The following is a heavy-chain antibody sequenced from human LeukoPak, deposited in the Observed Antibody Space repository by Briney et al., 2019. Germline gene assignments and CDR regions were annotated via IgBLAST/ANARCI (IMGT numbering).Heavy chain of an antibody. CDR1: GYTFTSYG. J-gene: IGHJ4*02. V-gene: IGHV1-18*01. Sequence: ASVKDSCKASGYTFTSYGISWVRQAPGQGLEWMGWISAYNGNTNYAQKLQGRVTMTTDTSTSTVYMELRSLRSDDTAVYYYARVDYDSSGYPPKPDYWGQGTLVTVSS. CDR3: ARVDYDSSGYPPKPDY. CDR2: ISAYNGNT. D-gene: IGHD3-22*01.